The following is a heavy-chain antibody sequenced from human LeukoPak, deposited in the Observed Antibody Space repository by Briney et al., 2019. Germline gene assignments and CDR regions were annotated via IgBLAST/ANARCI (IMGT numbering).Heavy chain of an antibody. CDR1: GFTFTTYG. CDR2: IGGSGIRT. V-gene: IGHV3-23*01. Sequence: GGSLRLSCSASGFTFTTYGMNWVRQAPGKGLEWVSGIGGSGIRTYYADSVKGRFIISRDNSRNTLYLQMNSLRAGDTAVYYCARVVTVAWSERRPGYYYMDVWGKGTTVTVSS. J-gene: IGHJ6*03. CDR3: ARVVTVAWSERRPGYYYMDV. D-gene: IGHD1-1*01.